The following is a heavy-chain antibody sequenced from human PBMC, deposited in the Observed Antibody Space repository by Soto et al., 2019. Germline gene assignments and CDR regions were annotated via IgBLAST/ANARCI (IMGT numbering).Heavy chain of an antibody. V-gene: IGHV1-46*01. CDR1: VYPFTDYD. D-gene: IGHD6-6*01. J-gene: IGHJ4*02. CDR3: ARDASSSPTNYFDY. CDR2: INPSGGSP. Sequence: GASVKFSGKPSVYPFTDYDIHWVRHAPGQGLEWMGIINPSGGSPSHAQKFQGRVTMTRDTSTSTVYMELSSLRSEDTAVYYCARDASSSPTNYFDYWGQGTLVTVSS.